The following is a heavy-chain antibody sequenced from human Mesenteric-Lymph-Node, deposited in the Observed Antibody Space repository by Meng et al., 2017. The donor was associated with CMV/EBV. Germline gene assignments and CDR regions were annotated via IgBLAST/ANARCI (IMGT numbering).Heavy chain of an antibody. D-gene: IGHD2-2*01. J-gene: IGHJ3*02. CDR3: ANAGPLGYCSSTSCYDDAFDI. CDR2: INSDGSST. Sequence: GGSLRLSCAASGFTFNSYWMHWVRQAPGKGLVWVSRINSDGSSTSYADSVKGRFTISRDNSKNTLYLQMNSLRAEDTAVYYCANAGPLGYCSSTSCYDDAFDIWGQGTMVTVSS. CDR1: GFTFNSYW. V-gene: IGHV3-74*01.